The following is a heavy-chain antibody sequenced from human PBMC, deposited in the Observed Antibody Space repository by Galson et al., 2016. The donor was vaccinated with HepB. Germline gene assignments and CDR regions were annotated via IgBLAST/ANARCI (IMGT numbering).Heavy chain of an antibody. CDR3: ASTRGLSSNFLFDWYY. Sequence: SLRLSCAASGFTFSSYGMHWVRQAPGKGLEWVATISYDGSNQYYADSVKGRFTISRDNSKNTLYLQMNSLRAEDTAVYYCASTRGLSSNFLFDWYYWGQGTLVTVSS. CDR2: ISYDGSNQ. J-gene: IGHJ4*02. V-gene: IGHV3-30*03. CDR1: GFTFSSYG. D-gene: IGHD3-9*01.